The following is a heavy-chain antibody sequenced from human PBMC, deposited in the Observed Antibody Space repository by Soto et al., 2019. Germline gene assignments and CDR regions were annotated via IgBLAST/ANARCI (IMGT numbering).Heavy chain of an antibody. CDR3: ARDHSSSLWGYYGMDV. CDR2: IYYSGRT. CDR1: GGSISTYY. D-gene: IGHD6-13*01. J-gene: IGHJ6*02. Sequence: PSETMSLTCTVSGGSISTYYWSWIRQPPGKGLEWIGYIYYSGRTNYNPSLKSRVTISVDTSKNQFSLKLSSVTAADTAVYYCARDHSSSLWGYYGMDVWGQGTTVTVSS. V-gene: IGHV4-59*01.